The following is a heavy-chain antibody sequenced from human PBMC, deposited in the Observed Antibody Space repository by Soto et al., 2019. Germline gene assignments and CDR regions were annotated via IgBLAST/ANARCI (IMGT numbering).Heavy chain of an antibody. CDR1: GFTLQNYA. J-gene: IGHJ5*02. Sequence: LRLSCTASGFTLQNYAMAWVRQAPGKGLEWVSTLIGGHYGTAYSYSVKGRFTVSRDNSKNCLYLQMNSLGVEDTAMYFCAKGKSTGDIDWFDPWGQGSRVTVSS. D-gene: IGHD3-10*01. V-gene: IGHV3-23*01. CDR3: AKGKSTGDIDWFDP. CDR2: LIGGHYGT.